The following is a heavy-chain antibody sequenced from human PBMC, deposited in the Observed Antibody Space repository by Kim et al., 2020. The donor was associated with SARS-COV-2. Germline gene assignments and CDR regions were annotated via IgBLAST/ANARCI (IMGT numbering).Heavy chain of an antibody. Sequence: SETLSLTCTVSGGSISSYYWSWIRQPPGKGLEWIGYTYYSGSTNYNPSLTSRVAISLDTSKNQLSLKLISVTAAETPVYYCARLLRYSSSLDYYMDVWGKGTTVTVSS. CDR3: ARLLRYSSSLDYYMDV. CDR2: TYYSGST. J-gene: IGHJ6*03. CDR1: GGSISSYY. V-gene: IGHV4-59*08. D-gene: IGHD6-6*01.